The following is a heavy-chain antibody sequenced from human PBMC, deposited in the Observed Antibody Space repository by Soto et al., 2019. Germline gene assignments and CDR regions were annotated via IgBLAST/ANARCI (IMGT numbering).Heavy chain of an antibody. CDR1: GGSFSGYQ. CDR2: INDSGNI. J-gene: IGHJ6*03. CDR3: ARGLILWFGEFSRRGGYYYYMDV. Sequence: QVQLQQWGAGLLKPSETLSLTCAVYGGSFSGYQWTWIRQTPGKRLEWIGEINDSGNINYNPSLRSRVASLVDTPTKQISLKLSSVTAADPAVYYCARGLILWFGEFSRRGGYYYYMDVWGKGTTVTVSS. V-gene: IGHV4-34*01. D-gene: IGHD3-10*01.